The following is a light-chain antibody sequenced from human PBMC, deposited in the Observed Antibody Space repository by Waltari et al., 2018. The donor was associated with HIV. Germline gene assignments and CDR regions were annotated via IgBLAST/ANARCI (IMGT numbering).Light chain of an antibody. CDR1: SSGLATFKS. Sequence: QYALTQPASVSGSPGQSSTIPRTGPSSGLATFKSLSWSHNHPGKAPTVIIYEVSNRPSGVSYRFSGSKSGHTASLTISGLQADDEADYFCRSYISSATPEFGGGTKLTVL. CDR2: EVS. CDR3: RSYISSATPE. V-gene: IGLV2-14*01. J-gene: IGLJ3*02.